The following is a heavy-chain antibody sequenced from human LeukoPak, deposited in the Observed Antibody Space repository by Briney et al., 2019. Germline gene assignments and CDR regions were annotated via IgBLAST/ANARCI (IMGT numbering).Heavy chain of an antibody. V-gene: IGHV3-48*01. CDR3: ARDGVMAETPFYFDS. CDR2: ISSSTSNI. Sequence: GGSLRLSCTGSGFVFNSYGINWVRQAPGKGLEWVAYISSSTSNIFYADSVKGRFTISRDHAKDSVLLQMNSLRVEDTALYFCARDGVMAETPFYFDSWGQGALVTVSS. CDR1: GFVFNSYG. J-gene: IGHJ4*02. D-gene: IGHD2-21*01.